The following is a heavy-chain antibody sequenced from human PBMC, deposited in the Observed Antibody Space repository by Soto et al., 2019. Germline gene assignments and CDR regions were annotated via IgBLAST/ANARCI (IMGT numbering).Heavy chain of an antibody. Sequence: QVQLVESGGGVVQPGRSLRLSCAASGFTFSSYAMHWVRQAPGKGLEWVAVISYDGSNKYYADSVKGRFTISRDNSKNTLYLQMNSLRAEDTAVYYCARDPTTPYSSASGCFKDWGQGTLVTVSS. V-gene: IGHV3-30-3*01. CDR1: GFTFSSYA. CDR2: ISYDGSNK. J-gene: IGHJ4*02. D-gene: IGHD6-6*01. CDR3: ARDPTTPYSSASGCFKD.